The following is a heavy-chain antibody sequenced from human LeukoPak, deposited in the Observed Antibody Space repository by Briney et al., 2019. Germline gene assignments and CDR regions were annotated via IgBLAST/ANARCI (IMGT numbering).Heavy chain of an antibody. D-gene: IGHD3-22*01. CDR3: ARVKNYYDSSGYLYYFDY. J-gene: IGHJ4*02. V-gene: IGHV1-2*02. CDR2: INPNSGGT. CDR1: GYTFAAYF. Sequence: ASGKVSCKASGYTFAAYFMHWVRQAPGQGLEWMGWINPNSGGTNYAQNFQGRVTMTRDTSISTAYMELSRLRSDDTAVYYCARVKNYYDSSGYLYYFDYWGQGTLVTVSS.